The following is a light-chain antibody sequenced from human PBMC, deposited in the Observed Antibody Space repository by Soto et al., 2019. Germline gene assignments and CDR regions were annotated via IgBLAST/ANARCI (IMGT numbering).Light chain of an antibody. J-gene: IGKJ3*01. Sequence: DIQLTQSPSFLSASVGDRVTITCRASRGISNSLAWYQQKPGKAPKLLIYAASTLQSGVPSRFSGSGSGTEFTLTVSSLQPEDFATYYCQQFNSFSFNFGPGTKVDIK. CDR3: QQFNSFSFN. CDR1: RGISNS. V-gene: IGKV1-9*01. CDR2: AAS.